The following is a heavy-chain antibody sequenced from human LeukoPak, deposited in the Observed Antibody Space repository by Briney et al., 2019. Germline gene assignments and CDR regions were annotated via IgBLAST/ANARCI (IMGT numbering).Heavy chain of an antibody. Sequence: GGSLRLSCAASGFTFDDYGMSWVRQAPGKGLEWVSGINWNGGSTGYADSVKGRFTISRDNAKNSLYLQMNSLRAEDTAVYYCASAIFGVVTHPRAFDIWGQGTMVTVSS. CDR3: ASAIFGVVTHPRAFDI. CDR2: INWNGGST. D-gene: IGHD3-3*01. V-gene: IGHV3-20*04. J-gene: IGHJ3*02. CDR1: GFTFDDYG.